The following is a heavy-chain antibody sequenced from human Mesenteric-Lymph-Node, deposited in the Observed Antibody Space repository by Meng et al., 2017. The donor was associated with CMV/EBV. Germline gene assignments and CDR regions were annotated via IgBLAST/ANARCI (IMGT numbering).Heavy chain of an antibody. CDR1: GFTFSSYA. CDR2: INSDGTST. V-gene: IGHV3-74*01. J-gene: IGHJ4*02. CDR3: ARDARTVGTHPPDY. Sequence: GESLKISCAASGFTFSSYAMNWVRQAPGKGLVWVSRINSDGTSTTYADSVTGRFTISRDNSKNTLYLQMNNVTTEDTALYYCARDARTVGTHPPDYWGQGTLVTVSS. D-gene: IGHD4-23*01.